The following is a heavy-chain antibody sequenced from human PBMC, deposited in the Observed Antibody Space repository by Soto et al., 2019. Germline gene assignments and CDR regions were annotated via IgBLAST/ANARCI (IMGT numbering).Heavy chain of an antibody. CDR1: GFTFDDYA. CDR2: ISWNSGSI. V-gene: IGHV3-9*01. CDR3: AKDTTYDILTGSRGVNWFDP. Sequence: EVQLVESGGGLVQPGRSLRLSCAASGFTFDDYAMHWVRQAPGKGLEWVSGISWNSGSIGYADSVKGRFTISRDNDKNSLYLQMNSLRAEDTALYYCAKDTTYDILTGSRGVNWFDPWGQGTLVTVSS. D-gene: IGHD3-9*01. J-gene: IGHJ5*02.